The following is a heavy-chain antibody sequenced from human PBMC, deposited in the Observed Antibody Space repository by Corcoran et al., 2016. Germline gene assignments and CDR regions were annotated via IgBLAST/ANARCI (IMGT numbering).Heavy chain of an antibody. CDR3: ARTNYYDSSGPYFDI. D-gene: IGHD3-22*01. CDR2: INPSGST. J-gene: IGHJ3*02. CDR1: GGSFSGYY. V-gene: IGHV4-34*01. Sequence: QVQLQQWGAGLLKPSETLSLTCAVYGGSFSGYYWSWIRQPPGKGLEWIGEINPSGSTNYNPSLKRRVTISVDTSKNQFSLKLSSVTAADTAVYYCARTNYYDSSGPYFDIWGQGTMVTVSS.